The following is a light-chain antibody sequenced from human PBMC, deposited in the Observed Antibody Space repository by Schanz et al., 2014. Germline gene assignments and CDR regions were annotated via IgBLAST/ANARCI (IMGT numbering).Light chain of an antibody. CDR1: SSDVGGYNY. CDR2: EGS. J-gene: IGLJ3*02. Sequence: QSALTQPASVSGSPGQSITISCTGTSSDVGGYNYVSWYQQHPGKAPKLIIYEGSNRPSGVSNRFSGSKSGNTASLTISGLQAEDEADYYCCSYAGSNTRRWVFGGGTKLTVL. CDR3: CSYAGSNTRRWV. V-gene: IGLV2-23*01.